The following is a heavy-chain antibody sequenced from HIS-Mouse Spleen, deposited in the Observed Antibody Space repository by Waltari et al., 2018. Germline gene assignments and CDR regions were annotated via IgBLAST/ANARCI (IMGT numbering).Heavy chain of an antibody. CDR3: ARASVVGSGHFDY. J-gene: IGHJ4*02. CDR1: GFPFSSYA. CDR2: ISYDGSNK. D-gene: IGHD6-19*01. Sequence: QVQLVESGGGVVQPGRSLRLSCAASGFPFSSYAMPWVRQAPGKGLEWVAVISYDGSNKYYADSVKGRFTISRDNSKNTLYLQMNSLRAEDTAVYYCARASVVGSGHFDYWGQGTLVTVSS. V-gene: IGHV3-30-3*01.